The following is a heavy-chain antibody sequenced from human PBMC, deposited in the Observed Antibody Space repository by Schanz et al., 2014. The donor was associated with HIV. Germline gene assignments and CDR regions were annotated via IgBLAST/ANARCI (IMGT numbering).Heavy chain of an antibody. CDR2: INHSGNT. CDR3: ARSYYYDGSPLPLDS. CDR1: GGSFSAYY. D-gene: IGHD3-22*01. J-gene: IGHJ4*02. V-gene: IGHV4-34*01. Sequence: QVQLQQWGAGLLKPSETLSLTCVVYGGSFSAYYWSWIRQPPGKGLEWIGKINHSGNTNYNPSLKSGVTIPVDPFKNQFSLKMSSVTAADTAVYYCARSYYYDGSPLPLDSWGQGTLVTVSS.